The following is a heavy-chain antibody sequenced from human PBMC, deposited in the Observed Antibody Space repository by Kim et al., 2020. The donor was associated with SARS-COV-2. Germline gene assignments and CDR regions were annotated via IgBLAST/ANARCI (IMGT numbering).Heavy chain of an antibody. CDR3: ASSVGMDSLETIVVVTAPLGPYYYYGMDV. CDR1: GGTFSSYA. D-gene: IGHD2-21*02. CDR2: IIPIFGTA. Sequence: SVKVSCKASGGTFSSYAISWVRQAPGQGLEWMGGIIPIFGTANYAQEFQGRVTITADESTSTAYMELSSLRSEDTAVYYCASSVGMDSLETIVVVTAPLGPYYYYGMDVWGQGTTVTVSS. V-gene: IGHV1-69*13. J-gene: IGHJ6*02.